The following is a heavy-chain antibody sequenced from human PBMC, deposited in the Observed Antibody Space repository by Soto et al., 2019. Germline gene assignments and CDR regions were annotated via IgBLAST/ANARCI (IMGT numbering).Heavy chain of an antibody. CDR3: ASRSGSFYYYGMDV. J-gene: IGHJ6*02. CDR2: IYSSGST. CDR1: GFTVSSNY. Sequence: GGSLKLSCAASGFTVSSNYMSWVRQAPGKGLEWVSVIYSSGSTYYADSEKGRFTISRHNSKNTLYLQMNSLRAEDTAVYYCASRSGSFYYYGMDVWGQGTTVTVSS. D-gene: IGHD1-26*01. V-gene: IGHV3-66*01.